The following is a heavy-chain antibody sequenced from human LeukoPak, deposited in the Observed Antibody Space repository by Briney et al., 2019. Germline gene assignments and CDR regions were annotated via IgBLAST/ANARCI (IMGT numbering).Heavy chain of an antibody. CDR3: ARVDSSGYYYYFDY. D-gene: IGHD3-22*01. Sequence: PGGSLRLSCAASGFTFSSYAMSWVRQAPGKGLEWVSAISGSGGSTYYADSVKGRFTISRDNAKNSLYLQMNSQRAEDTALYYCARVDSSGYYYYFDYWGQGTLVTVSS. J-gene: IGHJ4*02. V-gene: IGHV3-23*01. CDR1: GFTFSSYA. CDR2: ISGSGGST.